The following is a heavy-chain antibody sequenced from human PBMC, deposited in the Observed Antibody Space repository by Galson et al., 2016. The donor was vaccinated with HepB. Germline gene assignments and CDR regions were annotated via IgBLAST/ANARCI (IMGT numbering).Heavy chain of an antibody. D-gene: IGHD3-10*01. J-gene: IGHJ4*02. V-gene: IGHV2-5*02. CDR3: AHITTSMVQGLSIPSSFHFGY. Sequence: PALVKPTQTLTLTCTFSGFSLSTSGEGVGWIRQPPGKALEWLALIYWDDDKRYSPSLKSRLTITKDTSKNQVVLTLTNMDPVDTATYYFAHITTSMVQGLSIPSSFHFGYWGQGTLVTVSS. CDR2: IYWDDDK. CDR1: GFSLSTSGEG.